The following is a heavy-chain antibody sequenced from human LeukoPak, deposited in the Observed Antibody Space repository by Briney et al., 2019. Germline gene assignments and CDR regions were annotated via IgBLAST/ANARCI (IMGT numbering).Heavy chain of an antibody. D-gene: IGHD2-2*01. CDR1: GYTFTSYG. CDR3: ARPRYCSSTSCYSADY. V-gene: IGHV1-18*01. Sequence: ASVKVSCKDFGYTFTSYGINWVRQAPGQGLEWMGWISANSGNTNYGQRFQGRVTMTTDTSTSTAYMELRSLRSDDTAVYYCARPRYCSSTSCYSADYWGQGTLVTVSS. J-gene: IGHJ4*02. CDR2: ISANSGNT.